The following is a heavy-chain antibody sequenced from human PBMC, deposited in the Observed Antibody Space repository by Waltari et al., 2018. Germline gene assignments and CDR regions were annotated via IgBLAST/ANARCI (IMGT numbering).Heavy chain of an antibody. CDR2: INTDGSPI. D-gene: IGHD4-17*01. V-gene: IGHV3-74*01. CDR3: TREDYGGKDY. Sequence: EVQLAESGGGGGKRGESLRLSCAASGFTFSPYWMHWVRQGPGKGLVWFSRINTDGSPINYADSVKGRFTISRDNDSLPLSLHLSSLRAEDTAVYYCTREDYGGKDYWGQGTLVTVSS. CDR1: GFTFSPYW. J-gene: IGHJ4*02.